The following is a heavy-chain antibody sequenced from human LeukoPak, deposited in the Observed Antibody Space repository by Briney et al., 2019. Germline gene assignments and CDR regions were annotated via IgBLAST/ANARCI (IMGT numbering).Heavy chain of an antibody. V-gene: IGHV1-69*06. Sequence: SVKVSCKASGGTFSSFAVSWVRQAPGQGLEWMGGIIPLFDTTNYAQKFQGGVTISADKSTSTIYMEMSSLRSEDTAVYYCASGVAVAGTYYYYGMDVWGKGTTVTVSS. D-gene: IGHD6-19*01. CDR2: IIPLFDTT. CDR1: GGTFSSFA. J-gene: IGHJ6*04. CDR3: ASGVAVAGTYYYYGMDV.